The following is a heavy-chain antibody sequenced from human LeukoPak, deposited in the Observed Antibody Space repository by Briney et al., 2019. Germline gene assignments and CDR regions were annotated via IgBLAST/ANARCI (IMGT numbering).Heavy chain of an antibody. CDR1: GYSFTSYW. J-gene: IGHJ4*02. CDR2: IYPGDSDT. Sequence: GESLKISCKGSGYSFTSYWIGWVRQMPGKGLEWMGIIYPGDSDTRYSPSFQGQVTISADKSISTAYLQWSSLKASDTAMYYCARLPDHYYDSSGGFDYWGQGTLVTVSS. V-gene: IGHV5-51*01. D-gene: IGHD3-22*01. CDR3: ARLPDHYYDSSGGFDY.